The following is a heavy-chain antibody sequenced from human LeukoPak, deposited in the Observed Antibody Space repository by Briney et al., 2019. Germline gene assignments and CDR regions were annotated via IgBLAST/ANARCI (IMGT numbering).Heavy chain of an antibody. CDR1: GGSISSYY. V-gene: IGHV4-59*06. Sequence: SETLSLTCTVSGGSISSYYWIWIRQPPGKGLEWIGYIHHSGSTYYNPSLKSRVIISVDTSKNQFSLKLNSVTAADTAVYYCASYGSGSYRFDPWGQGTLVTVSS. CDR2: IHHSGST. CDR3: ASYGSGSYRFDP. J-gene: IGHJ5*02. D-gene: IGHD3-10*01.